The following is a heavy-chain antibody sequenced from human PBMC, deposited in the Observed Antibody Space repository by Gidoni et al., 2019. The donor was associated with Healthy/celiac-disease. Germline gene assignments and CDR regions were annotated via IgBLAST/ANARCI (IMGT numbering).Heavy chain of an antibody. CDR1: GGTFSSYA. J-gene: IGHJ4*02. Sequence: QVQLVQSGAEVKKPGSSVKVSCKASGGTFSSYAISWVRQAPGQGLEWMGGISPIFGTANYAQKFQGRVTITADESTSTAYMELSSLRSEDTAVYYCAREIPPSPVLSSRYFDYWGQGTLVTVSS. D-gene: IGHD2-2*01. CDR3: AREIPPSPVLSSRYFDY. V-gene: IGHV1-69*01. CDR2: ISPIFGTA.